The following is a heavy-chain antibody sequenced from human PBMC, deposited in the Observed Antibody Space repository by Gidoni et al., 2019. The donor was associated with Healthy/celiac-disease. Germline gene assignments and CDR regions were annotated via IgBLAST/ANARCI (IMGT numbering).Heavy chain of an antibody. J-gene: IGHJ4*02. CDR3: AREGGVDCTSGVCGNDY. V-gene: IGHV1-46*01. CDR2: INPSGGST. D-gene: IGHD2-8*01. Sequence: QVQLVQSGAEVKKPGASVKASCKASGYTFTSYYMHWVRQAPGQGLEWMGIINPSGGSTSYAQRFQGRVTMTRDTSTSTVYMELSSLRSEDTAVYYCAREGGVDCTSGVCGNDYWGQGTLVTVSS. CDR1: GYTFTSYY.